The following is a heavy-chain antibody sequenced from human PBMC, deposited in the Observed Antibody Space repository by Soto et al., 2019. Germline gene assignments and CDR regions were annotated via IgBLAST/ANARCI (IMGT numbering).Heavy chain of an antibody. CDR2: IYYSGST. Sequence: SETLSLTCAVYGGSFSGYYWSWIRQPPGKGLEWIGYIYYSGSTNYNPSLKSRVTISVDTSKNQFSLKLSSVTAADTAVYYCASSQYYDFWSGYYTSYMDVWGKGTTVTVSS. J-gene: IGHJ6*03. D-gene: IGHD3-3*01. CDR3: ASSQYYDFWSGYYTSYMDV. V-gene: IGHV4-59*08. CDR1: GGSFSGYY.